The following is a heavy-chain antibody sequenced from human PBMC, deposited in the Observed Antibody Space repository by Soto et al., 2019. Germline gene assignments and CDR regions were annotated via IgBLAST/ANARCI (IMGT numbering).Heavy chain of an antibody. Sequence: SGPTLVNPTQTLTLTCTFSGLSLSSSGVGVGWIRQPPGKALEWLALIYWNDDKRYSPSLKSRLTITKDTSKNRVVLIMINMDPVDTATYYCAHICGPFDYWGQGILVTVSS. CDR2: IYWNDDK. V-gene: IGHV2-5*01. CDR3: AHICGPFDY. CDR1: GLSLSSSGVG. J-gene: IGHJ4*02.